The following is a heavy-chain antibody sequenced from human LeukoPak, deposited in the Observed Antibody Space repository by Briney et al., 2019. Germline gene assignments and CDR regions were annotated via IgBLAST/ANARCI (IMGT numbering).Heavy chain of an antibody. D-gene: IGHD3-22*01. CDR3: ARDRDDYDSSGYYLDY. Sequence: ASVKVSCKASGYTFTGYYMHWVRQAPGRGLEWMGWINPNSGGTNYAQKFQGRVTMTRDTSISTAYMELSRLRSDDTAVYYCARDRDDYDSSGYYLDYWGQGTLVTVSS. J-gene: IGHJ4*02. V-gene: IGHV1-2*02. CDR1: GYTFTGYY. CDR2: INPNSGGT.